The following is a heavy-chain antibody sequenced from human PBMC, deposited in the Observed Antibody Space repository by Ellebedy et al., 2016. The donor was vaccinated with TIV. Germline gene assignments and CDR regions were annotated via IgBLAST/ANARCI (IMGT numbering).Heavy chain of an antibody. Sequence: ASVKVSCKASGGTFSSYAFSWVRQAPGQGLEWIGRIIPIIGLTNYAEKFQGRVTITADTSTSTDYMELTNLKSEDTAVYYCARASRTGTASTSDYWGQGTLVTVSS. CDR3: ARASRTGTASTSDY. V-gene: IGHV1-69*04. J-gene: IGHJ4*02. CDR1: GGTFSSYA. D-gene: IGHD1-14*01. CDR2: IIPIIGLT.